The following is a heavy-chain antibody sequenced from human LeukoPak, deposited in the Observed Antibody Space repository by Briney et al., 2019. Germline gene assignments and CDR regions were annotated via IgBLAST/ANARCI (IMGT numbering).Heavy chain of an antibody. D-gene: IGHD3-22*01. CDR3: ARGHYYDSSGYTY. Sequence: SETLSLTCTVSGGSISSGDYYWSWIRQPPGKGLEWIGYIYYSGSTYYNPSLKSRVTISVDTSKNQFSLKLSSVTAADTAVYYCARGHYYDSSGYTYWGQGTLVTVSS. CDR2: IYYSGST. J-gene: IGHJ4*02. CDR1: GGSISSGDYY. V-gene: IGHV4-30-4*01.